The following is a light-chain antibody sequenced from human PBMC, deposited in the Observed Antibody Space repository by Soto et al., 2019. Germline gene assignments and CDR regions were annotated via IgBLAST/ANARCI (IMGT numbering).Light chain of an antibody. CDR3: QQLRMYPST. CDR1: QDIAIY. CDR2: AAS. J-gene: IGKJ4*01. V-gene: IGKV1-9*01. Sequence: IPLTQSPSSLSASLLDRVTIXFRTSQDIAIYLAWYQQKPGEAPKLLIYAASTLYGGVPSRFSGSGSGTDFALTITSLQAEDFATYYCQQLRMYPSTFGGGTKVDIK.